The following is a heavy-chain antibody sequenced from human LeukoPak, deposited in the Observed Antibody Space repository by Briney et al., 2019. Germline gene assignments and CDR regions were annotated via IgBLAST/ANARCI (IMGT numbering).Heavy chain of an antibody. CDR1: AFTFGNYP. CDR3: ARGLFGVVNDY. Sequence: PGGSLRLSCAASAFTFGNYPMTWVRQAPGKGLEWVSTINSDGDITYYADSVKGRFTISRDNSKNTLYLEINSLRADDTAVYYCARGLFGVVNDYWGQGTLVTVSS. V-gene: IGHV3-23*01. J-gene: IGHJ4*02. CDR2: INSDGDIT. D-gene: IGHD3-10*02.